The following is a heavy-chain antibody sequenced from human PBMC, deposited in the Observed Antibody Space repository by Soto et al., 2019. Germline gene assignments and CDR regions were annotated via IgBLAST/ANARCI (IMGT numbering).Heavy chain of an antibody. Sequence: TSETLSLTCTVSGGSISSSSYYWGWIRQPPGKGLEWIGSIYYSGSTYYNPSLKSRVTISVDTSKNQFSLKLSSVTAADTAVYYCARVNMVRGVIRGFDYWGQGTLVTVSS. CDR2: IYYSGST. J-gene: IGHJ4*02. V-gene: IGHV4-39*01. D-gene: IGHD3-10*01. CDR1: GGSISSSSYY. CDR3: ARVNMVRGVIRGFDY.